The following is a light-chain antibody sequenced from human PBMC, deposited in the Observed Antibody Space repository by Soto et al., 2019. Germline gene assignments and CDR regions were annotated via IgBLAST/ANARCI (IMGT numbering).Light chain of an antibody. J-gene: IGLJ1*01. Sequence: QSVLTQPPSVSGSPGQSVTISCTGTSSDVGSYNRVSWYQQPPGTAPKLMIYEVSNRPSGVPDRFSGSKSGNTASLTISGLQAEDEADYYCSSFTSRFTFNYVFGTGTKSPS. CDR2: EVS. CDR3: SSFTSRFTFNYV. V-gene: IGLV2-18*02. CDR1: SSDVGSYNR.